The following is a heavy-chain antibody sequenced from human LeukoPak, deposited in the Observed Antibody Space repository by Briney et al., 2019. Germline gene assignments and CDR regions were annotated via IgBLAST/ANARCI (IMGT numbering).Heavy chain of an antibody. V-gene: IGHV3-23*01. CDR3: AKTYGSGSF. CDR2: ISASGGST. D-gene: IGHD3-10*01. J-gene: IGHJ4*02. Sequence: GGSLRLSCAASGFTFSDYYMSWVRQAPGKGLEWVSSISASGGSTYYADSVKGRFTISRDNSKNTLYLQMNSLRAEDTAVYFCAKTYGSGSFWGQGTLVTVSS. CDR1: GFTFSDYY.